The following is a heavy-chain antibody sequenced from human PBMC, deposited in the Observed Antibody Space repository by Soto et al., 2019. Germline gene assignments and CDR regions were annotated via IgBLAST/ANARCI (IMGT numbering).Heavy chain of an antibody. Sequence: GGSLRLSCAASGFTFSSYGMHWVRQAPGKGLEWVAVISYDGSNKYYADSVKGRFTISRDNSKNTLYLQMNSLRAEDTAVYYCAKDRGGYSYGPHYYYYYGMDVWGQGTTVTVSS. CDR1: GFTFSSYG. CDR3: AKDRGGYSYGPHYYYYYGMDV. CDR2: ISYDGSNK. J-gene: IGHJ6*02. D-gene: IGHD5-18*01. V-gene: IGHV3-30*18.